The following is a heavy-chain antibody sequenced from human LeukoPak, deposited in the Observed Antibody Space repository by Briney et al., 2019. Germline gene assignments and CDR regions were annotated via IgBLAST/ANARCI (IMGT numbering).Heavy chain of an antibody. V-gene: IGHV5-51*01. J-gene: IGHJ4*02. CDR1: GYSFTSYW. D-gene: IGHD2-2*02. CDR3: ARRILGTSCYTNRRSDYFDY. CDR2: IYPGDSDT. Sequence: GESLKISCKGSGYSFTSYWIGWVRQMPGKGLEWMGIIYPGDSDTRYSPSFQGQVTISADKSICTAYLQWSSLKASDTAMYYCARRILGTSCYTNRRSDYFDYWGQGTLVTVSS.